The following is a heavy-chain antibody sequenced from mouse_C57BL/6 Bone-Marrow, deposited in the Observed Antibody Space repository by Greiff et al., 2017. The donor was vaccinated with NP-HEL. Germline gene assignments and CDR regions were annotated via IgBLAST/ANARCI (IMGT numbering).Heavy chain of an antibody. CDR2: IDPEDGDT. CDR3: TTDYDVSPWFAY. D-gene: IGHD2-4*01. J-gene: IGHJ3*01. V-gene: IGHV14-1*01. CDR1: GFNIKDYY. Sequence: VQLQQSGAELVRPGASVKLSCTASGFNIKDYYMHWVKQRPEQGLEWIGRIDPEDGDTEYAPKFQGKATMTADTSSNPAYLQLSSLTSEDTAVYYCTTDYDVSPWFAYWGQGTLVTVSA.